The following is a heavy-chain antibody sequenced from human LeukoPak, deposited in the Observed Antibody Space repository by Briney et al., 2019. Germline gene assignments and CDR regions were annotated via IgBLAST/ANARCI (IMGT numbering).Heavy chain of an antibody. V-gene: IGHV1-58*01. CDR2: IVVGSGNT. CDR1: GFTFTSSA. Sequence: TSVKVSCKASGFTFTSSAVLWVRQARGQRLEWIGWIVVGSGNTNYAQKFQERVTITRDMSTSTAYMELRSLRSDDTAVYYCAREAPIPGIAAAGNWFDPWGQGTLVTVSS. J-gene: IGHJ5*02. CDR3: AREAPIPGIAAAGNWFDP. D-gene: IGHD6-13*01.